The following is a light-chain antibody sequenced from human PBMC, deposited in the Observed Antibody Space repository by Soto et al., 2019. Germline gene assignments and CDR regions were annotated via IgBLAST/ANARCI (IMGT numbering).Light chain of an antibody. CDR1: QSVSSY. CDR3: QQRSNWPGT. Sequence: EIVLTQSPATLSLSPGERATLSCRASQSVSSYLGWYQQKPGQAPRLLIYDASNRATGIPTRFSGSGSGTECTLTTSSLEPEDCAVYYCQQRSNWPGTFGGGPKVETK. V-gene: IGKV3-11*01. CDR2: DAS. J-gene: IGKJ4*01.